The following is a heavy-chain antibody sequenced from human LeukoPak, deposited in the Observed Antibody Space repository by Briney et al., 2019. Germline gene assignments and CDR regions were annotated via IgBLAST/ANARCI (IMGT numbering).Heavy chain of an antibody. Sequence: GGSLKLSCAASGFTFSSYDIHWVRQATGKGLEWVSGIGTAGEIYYPGSVKGRFTISRENAKNSLYLQMNSLRAGDTAVYYCARAAYSSTWYSRYFDLWGRGTLVTVSS. CDR3: ARAAYSSTWYSRYFDL. CDR2: IGTAGEI. D-gene: IGHD6-13*01. J-gene: IGHJ2*01. V-gene: IGHV3-13*01. CDR1: GFTFSSYD.